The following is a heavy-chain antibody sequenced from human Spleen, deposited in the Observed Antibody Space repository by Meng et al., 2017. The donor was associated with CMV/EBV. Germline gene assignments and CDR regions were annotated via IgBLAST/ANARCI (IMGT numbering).Heavy chain of an antibody. CDR2: ISAYNGNT. V-gene: IGHV1-18*01. CDR3: ARDWILVGAPGPFDY. CDR1: GYTFTTYS. J-gene: IGHJ4*02. D-gene: IGHD1-26*01. Sequence: ASVKVSCKASGYTFTTYSITWVRQAPGQGLEWMGWISAYNGNTNYAQKFQGEVTMTTDTSTSTAYMELRSLRSDDTAVYYCARDWILVGAPGPFDYRGQGTLVTVSS.